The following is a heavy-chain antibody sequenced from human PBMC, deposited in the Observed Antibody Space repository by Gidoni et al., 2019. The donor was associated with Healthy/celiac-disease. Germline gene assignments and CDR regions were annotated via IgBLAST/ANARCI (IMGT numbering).Heavy chain of an antibody. J-gene: IGHJ6*02. Sequence: QVQLVQSGAEVKKPGSSVKVSCKASGGTFSSYAISWVRQAPGQGLEGMGGIIPIFDTANYAQKFQGRVTITADESTSTAYMELSSLRSEDTAVYYCARGDIVVVPAAIRLSYGMDVWGQGTTVTVSS. D-gene: IGHD2-2*01. CDR1: GGTFSSYA. V-gene: IGHV1-69*01. CDR3: ARGDIVVVPAAIRLSYGMDV. CDR2: IIPIFDTA.